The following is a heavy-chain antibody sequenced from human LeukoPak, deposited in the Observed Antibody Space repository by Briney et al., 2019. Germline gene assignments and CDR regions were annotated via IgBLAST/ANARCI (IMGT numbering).Heavy chain of an antibody. Sequence: PGGSLRLSCAASGFTFSSYGIHWVRQAPGKGLEWVAFIRYDGNNKYYADSVKGRFTISRDNSKNTLYLQMNSLRAEDTAVYYCARDRMGSADFWSGYYTGTFDYWGQGTLVTVSS. CDR2: IRYDGNNK. J-gene: IGHJ4*02. CDR3: ARDRMGSADFWSGYYTGTFDY. D-gene: IGHD3-3*01. CDR1: GFTFSSYG. V-gene: IGHV3-30*02.